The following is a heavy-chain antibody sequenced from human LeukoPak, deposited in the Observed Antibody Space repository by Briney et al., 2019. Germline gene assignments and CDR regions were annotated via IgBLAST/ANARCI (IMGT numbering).Heavy chain of an antibody. V-gene: IGHV4-61*02. Sequence: SETLSLTCTVSGGSVSSGSYYWSWIRQPAGKGLEWIGRIYTNGNTNYNPSLKSRVTISVDTSKNQFSLKLSSVTAADTAVYYCARLVGATYFDYWGQGTLVTVSS. CDR3: ARLVGATYFDY. CDR1: GGSVSSGSYY. CDR2: IYTNGNT. J-gene: IGHJ4*02. D-gene: IGHD1-26*01.